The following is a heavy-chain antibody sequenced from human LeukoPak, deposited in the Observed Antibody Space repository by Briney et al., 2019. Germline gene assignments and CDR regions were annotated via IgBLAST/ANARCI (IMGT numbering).Heavy chain of an antibody. J-gene: IGHJ4*02. Sequence: GGSLRISCAASGFTFSSYVMSWVRQAPGSRLEWVSSISGSGGTTNYADSVKGRFTISRDSSKNTLYLQMNSLRADDTAIYYCARDMSGTTWSSDYWGQGTLVTVSS. D-gene: IGHD1-14*01. CDR2: ISGSGGTT. CDR1: GFTFSSYV. CDR3: ARDMSGTTWSSDY. V-gene: IGHV3-23*01.